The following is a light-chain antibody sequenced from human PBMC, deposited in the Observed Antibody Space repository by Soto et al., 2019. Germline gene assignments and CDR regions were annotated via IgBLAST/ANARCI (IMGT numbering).Light chain of an antibody. CDR2: DVK. Sequence: QSVLTQPPSASGPPGQSVTISCTGTSSDVGGYKYVSWYQQFPGEAPNLIIYDVKKRPSGVPSRFSGSKSGNTAFLTVSGLRPEDEAEYYCSSFAGRNTYVFGSGTKVTVL. CDR1: SSDVGGYKY. V-gene: IGLV2-8*01. CDR3: SSFAGRNTYV. J-gene: IGLJ1*01.